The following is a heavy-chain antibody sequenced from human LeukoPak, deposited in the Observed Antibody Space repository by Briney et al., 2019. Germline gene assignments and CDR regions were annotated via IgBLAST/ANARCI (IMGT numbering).Heavy chain of an antibody. CDR3: ARDARDFDFWSGNGWFDP. Sequence: SETLLGTCAVSGGSLSGYYWSWIRQAPGKGLEWIGYIYYSGSSNYNPSLNSRVTISVDTSKNKFTLKLRSVTTADTAVYYCARDARDFDFWSGNGWFDPWGQGTLVTVSS. V-gene: IGHV4-59*01. CDR2: IYYSGSS. D-gene: IGHD3-3*01. CDR1: GGSLSGYY. J-gene: IGHJ5*02.